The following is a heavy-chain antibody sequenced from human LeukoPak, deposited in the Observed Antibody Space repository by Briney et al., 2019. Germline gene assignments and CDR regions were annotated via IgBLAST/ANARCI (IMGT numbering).Heavy chain of an antibody. Sequence: PGGSLRLSCAVSGFTFRNYWMHWVRQAPGKGLVWVSNINSDGSTTNYADSVKGRFTISRDNAKNTLYLQMNSLRAEDTAVYYCARGAYWFDPWGQGTLVTASS. V-gene: IGHV3-74*01. CDR2: INSDGSTT. CDR3: ARGAYWFDP. CDR1: GFTFRNYW. J-gene: IGHJ5*02.